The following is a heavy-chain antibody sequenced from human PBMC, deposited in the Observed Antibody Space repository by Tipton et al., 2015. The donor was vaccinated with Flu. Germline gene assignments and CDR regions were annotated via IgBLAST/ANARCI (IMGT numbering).Heavy chain of an antibody. CDR2: ISPYNGKI. CDR1: GYTFSSYG. V-gene: IGHV1-18*01. CDR3: ARTAKNWLAVAGIPVWFDP. D-gene: IGHD6-13*01. J-gene: IGHJ5*01. Sequence: QVQLVQSGAEVKKAGASVKVSCKASGYTFSSYGISWVRQAPGQGLEWMGWISPYNGKIKYAKKFQGRVTMTTDTSTSTAYMELRSLRSDDTAVYYCARTAKNWLAVAGIPVWFDPWGQGTPVTVSS.